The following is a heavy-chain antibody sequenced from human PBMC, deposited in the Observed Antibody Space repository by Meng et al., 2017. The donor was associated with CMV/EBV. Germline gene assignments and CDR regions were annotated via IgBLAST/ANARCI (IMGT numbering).Heavy chain of an antibody. J-gene: IGHJ4*02. CDR3: AKAFTVDTAPDY. D-gene: IGHD5-18*01. V-gene: IGHV3-23*03. Sequence: ESLKISCAASGFTFSSYAMSWVRQAPGKGLEWVSVIYSGGSSTYYADSVKGRFTISRDNSKNTLYLQMNSLRAEDTAVYYCAKAFTVDTAPDYWGQGTLVTVSS. CDR1: GFTFSSYA. CDR2: IYSGGSST.